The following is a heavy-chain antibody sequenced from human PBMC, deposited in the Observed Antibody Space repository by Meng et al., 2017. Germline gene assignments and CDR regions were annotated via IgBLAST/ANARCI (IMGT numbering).Heavy chain of an antibody. V-gene: IGHV4-4*07. J-gene: IGHJ4*02. Sequence: SETLSLTCTVSGGSISSYYWSWIRQPAGKGLEWIGRIYTSGSTNYNPSLKSRVTISVDTSKNQFSLKLSSVTAADTAVYYCARGSLDSSGWYIDYWGQGTLVTVSS. CDR1: GGSISSYY. D-gene: IGHD6-19*01. CDR3: ARGSLDSSGWYIDY. CDR2: IYTSGST.